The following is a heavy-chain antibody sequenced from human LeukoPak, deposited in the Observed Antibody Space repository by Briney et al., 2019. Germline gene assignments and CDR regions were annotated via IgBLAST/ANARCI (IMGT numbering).Heavy chain of an antibody. J-gene: IGHJ4*02. CDR2: IYYTGST. CDR1: GGSISGGQDF. CDR3: ARRGITYSTSFFDS. D-gene: IGHD6-13*01. V-gene: IGHV4-39*01. Sequence: SETLSLTCAVSGGSISGGQDFWGWVRQSPGKGLEWIGSIYYTGSTYYNPSLKSRVTISVDTSKSEFSLMVHSVTAADTAMYYCARRGITYSTSFFDSWGQGTLVTVAS.